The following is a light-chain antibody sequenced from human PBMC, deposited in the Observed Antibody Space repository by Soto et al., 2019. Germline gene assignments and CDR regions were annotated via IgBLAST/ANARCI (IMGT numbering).Light chain of an antibody. J-gene: IGKJ1*01. CDR2: GAS. CDR1: QSVSSSY. CDR3: QQYGSSPGT. Sequence: EIVLTQSPVTLSLSSGERATLSCRASQSVSSSYLAWYQQKPGQAPRLLIYGASSRATGIPDRVSGSGSGTDFILTISRLESEDFAMYYCQQYGSSPGTFGQGTKVEIK. V-gene: IGKV3-20*01.